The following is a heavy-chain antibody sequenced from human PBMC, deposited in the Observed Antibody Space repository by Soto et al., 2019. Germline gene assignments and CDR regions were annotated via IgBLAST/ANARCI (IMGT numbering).Heavy chain of an antibody. CDR1: GDSISCGASF. Sequence: SETRSRTWTVSGDSISCGASFWIWIRQPPGKVLEWIANVYYSGSSYYNPSLKSRLTISVDTTKNQFSLQLKSMTAADTAVYYCAKLSCTSSTCYFPGWFDPWGQGTLVTVSS. D-gene: IGHD2-2*01. CDR2: VYYSGSS. J-gene: IGHJ5*02. CDR3: AKLSCTSSTCYFPGWFDP. V-gene: IGHV4-31*02.